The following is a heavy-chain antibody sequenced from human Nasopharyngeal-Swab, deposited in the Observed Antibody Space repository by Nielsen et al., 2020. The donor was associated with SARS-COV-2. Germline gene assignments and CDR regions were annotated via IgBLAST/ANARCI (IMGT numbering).Heavy chain of an antibody. CDR2: VNQDGSRT. Sequence: ESLKISCSASGFTVSSSYMSWVRQAPGKGLVWVSRVNQDGSRTDYADSVRGRFTISRDNAKNTLYLQMNSLRVEDTAVYYCVKHQGSSSDQWGQGTLVTVSS. CDR1: GFTVSSSY. J-gene: IGHJ4*02. V-gene: IGHV3-74*01. CDR3: VKHQGSSSDQ.